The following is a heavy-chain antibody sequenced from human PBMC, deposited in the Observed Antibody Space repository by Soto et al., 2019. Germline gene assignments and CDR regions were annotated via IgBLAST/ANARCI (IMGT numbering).Heavy chain of an antibody. J-gene: IGHJ3*02. CDR2: IKTNADGGTT. Sequence: EEKLVESGGGLVKRGESLRLSCAASLLNFNIAWLSWVRQAPGKGLEWVGRIKTNADGGTTDKAAPVKDRFTISKDDSKSTFYLQMKIWKTVAKAMYYCTSMNERDDFDIWGQGTMVTVSS. V-gene: IGHV3-15*01. D-gene: IGHD1-1*01. CDR3: TSMNERDDFDI. CDR1: LLNFNIAW.